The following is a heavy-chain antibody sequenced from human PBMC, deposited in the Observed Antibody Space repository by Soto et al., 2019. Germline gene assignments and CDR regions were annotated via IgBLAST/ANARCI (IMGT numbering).Heavy chain of an antibody. CDR1: GFTFSNYA. D-gene: IGHD3-22*01. J-gene: IGHJ4*02. CDR2: ISGSGGST. Sequence: PGGSLRLSCAASGFTFSNYAMSWVRQAPGKGLEWVSAISGSGGSTYYADSVKGRFTISRDNSKNTLYLQMNSLRAEDTAVYYCAKTYYYDSSGPYYFDYWGQGTLVPVSS. CDR3: AKTYYYDSSGPYYFDY. V-gene: IGHV3-23*01.